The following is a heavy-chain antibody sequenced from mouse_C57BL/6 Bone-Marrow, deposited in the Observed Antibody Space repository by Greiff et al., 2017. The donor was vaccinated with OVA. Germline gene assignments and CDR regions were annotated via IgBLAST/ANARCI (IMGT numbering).Heavy chain of an antibody. CDR2: INPNNGGT. Sequence: VQLQQSGPELVKPGASVKIPCKASGYTFTDYNMDWVKQSHGKSLEWIGDINPNNGGTIYNQKFKGKATLTVDKSSSTAYMELRSLTSEDTAVYYCARVFNLSYAMDYWGQGTSVTVSS. CDR3: ARVFNLSYAMDY. D-gene: IGHD1-3*01. V-gene: IGHV1-18*01. CDR1: GYTFTDYN. J-gene: IGHJ4*01.